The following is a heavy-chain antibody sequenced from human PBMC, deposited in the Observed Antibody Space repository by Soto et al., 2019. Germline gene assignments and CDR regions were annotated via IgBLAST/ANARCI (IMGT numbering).Heavy chain of an antibody. V-gene: IGHV2-5*02. CDR1: GFSLSTSGVG. CDR3: AHRQGGIASHPFDP. Sequence: QITLKESGPPLVKPTQTLTLTCTFSGFSLSTSGVGVGWIRQPPGKALEWLALIYWDDDKRYSPSLKSRLTITKDTSKNQVVLTMTHMDPVDTATYYCAHRQGGIASHPFDPWGQGTLVTVSS. J-gene: IGHJ5*02. D-gene: IGHD6-13*01. CDR2: IYWDDDK.